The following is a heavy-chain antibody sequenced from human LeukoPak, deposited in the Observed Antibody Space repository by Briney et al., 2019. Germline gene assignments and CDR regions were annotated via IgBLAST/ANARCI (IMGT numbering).Heavy chain of an antibody. Sequence: GGSLRLSCAASGFTFSDYYMNWIRQAPGKGLEWVSSISPSGSTTNYADSAKGRFTISRDNAKNSLYLQMNSLRAEDTAVYYCAKKDGYTSSWSFDYWGQGTLVTVYS. J-gene: IGHJ4*02. CDR1: GFTFSDYY. V-gene: IGHV3-11*01. D-gene: IGHD6-13*01. CDR2: ISPSGSTT. CDR3: AKKDGYTSSWSFDY.